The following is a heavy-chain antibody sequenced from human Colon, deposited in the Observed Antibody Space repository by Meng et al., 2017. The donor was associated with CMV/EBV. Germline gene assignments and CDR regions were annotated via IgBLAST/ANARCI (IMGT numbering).Heavy chain of an antibody. CDR1: SGSINNYY. V-gene: IGHV4-59*01. Sequence: TVSSGSINNYYFSWIRQPPGKGLEWIGYIYYSGSTTYNPSLKSRVTISVDTSKNQFSLKLNSVTAADTAVYYCARHKYSRGWYYFDYWGQGTLVTVSS. CDR3: ARHKYSRGWYYFDY. D-gene: IGHD6-19*01. J-gene: IGHJ4*02. CDR2: IYYSGST.